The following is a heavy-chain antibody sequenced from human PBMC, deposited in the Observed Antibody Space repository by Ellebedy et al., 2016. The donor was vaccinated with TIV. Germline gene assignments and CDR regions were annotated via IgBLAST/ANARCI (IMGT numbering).Heavy chain of an antibody. CDR2: ISNNGIST. CDR1: GFTFSSSG. J-gene: IGHJ4*02. V-gene: IGHV3-64D*06. Sequence: PGGSLRLSCSGSGFTFSSSGMHLVRQAPGKGLEDVSGISNNGISTSYADSVKGRFTISRDNSRNTLYLQMSSLKPEDTAVYYCVTRVRTAMGFDYWGQGTLVTVST. CDR3: VTRVRTAMGFDY. D-gene: IGHD5-18*01.